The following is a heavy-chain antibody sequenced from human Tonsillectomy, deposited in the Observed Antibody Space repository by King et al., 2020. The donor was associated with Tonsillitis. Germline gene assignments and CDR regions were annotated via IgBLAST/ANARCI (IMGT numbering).Heavy chain of an antibody. J-gene: IGHJ6*03. CDR1: GGSISSSSYY. V-gene: IGHV4-39*01. Sequence: LQLQESGPGLVRPSETLSLTCTVSGGSISSSSYYWGWIRQPPGKGLEWIGTIYYSGGTYYNPSLKSRVTISEDTSKNQFSLKLSSVTAADTAVYYCARHIHQGSYYYYYMDVWGKGTTVTVSS. CDR2: IYYSGGT. CDR3: ARHIHQGSYYYYYMDV. D-gene: IGHD2-2*01.